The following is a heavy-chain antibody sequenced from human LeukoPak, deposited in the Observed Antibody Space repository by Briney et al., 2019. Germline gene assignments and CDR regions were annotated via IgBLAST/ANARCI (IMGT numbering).Heavy chain of an antibody. J-gene: IGHJ5*02. D-gene: IGHD3-10*01. V-gene: IGHV4-34*01. CDR1: GGSFSGYY. CDR3: AKSLYGSGSYYNWFDP. Sequence: SETLSLTCVVYGGSFSGYYWSWIRQSPGKGLEWIGEINHRGSTNYNPSLKRRVTISLDMSKNQFSLKLSSVTAADTAVYYCAKSLYGSGSYYNWFDPWGQGTLVTVSS. CDR2: INHRGST.